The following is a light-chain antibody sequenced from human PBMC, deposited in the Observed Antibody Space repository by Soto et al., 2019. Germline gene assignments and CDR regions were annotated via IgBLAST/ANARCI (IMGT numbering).Light chain of an antibody. CDR3: SSYTSSSTLLV. CDR2: DVS. Sequence: QSALTQPASVSGSPGQSITISCTGTSSDVGGYNYVSWCQQHPGKAPKLMIYDVSNRPSGVSTRFSGSKSGNTASLPISARQAEDEAAYYCSSYTSSSTLLVFGGGTKLTVL. J-gene: IGLJ2*01. CDR1: SSDVGGYNY. V-gene: IGLV2-14*01.